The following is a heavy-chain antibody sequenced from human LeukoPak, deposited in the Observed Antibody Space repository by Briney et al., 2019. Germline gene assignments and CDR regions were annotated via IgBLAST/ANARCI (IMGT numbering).Heavy chain of an antibody. Sequence: SETLSLTCAVYGGSFSGYYWSWIRQPPGKGLEWIGEINHSGSTNYNPSLKSRVTISVDTSKNQFSLKLSSVTAADTAVYYCVRLYDSGGLYFYYYMDVWGKGTTVTVSS. D-gene: IGHD3-22*01. V-gene: IGHV4-34*01. J-gene: IGHJ6*03. CDR2: INHSGST. CDR1: GGSFSGYY. CDR3: VRLYDSGGLYFYYYMDV.